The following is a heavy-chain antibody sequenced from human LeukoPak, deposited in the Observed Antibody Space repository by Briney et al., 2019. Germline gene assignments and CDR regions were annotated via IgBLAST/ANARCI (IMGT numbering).Heavy chain of an antibody. CDR2: IGTAGDT. J-gene: IGHJ2*01. Sequence: GGSLRLSCAASGFTFSSYDMHWVRQATGKGLEWVSAIGTAGDTYYPGSVKGRFTISRENAKNSLYLQMNSLRAGDTAVYYCARGRITMVRGVIVSSWYFDLWGRGTLVTVSS. CDR3: ARGRITMVRGVIVSSWYFDL. D-gene: IGHD3-10*01. CDR1: GFTFSSYD. V-gene: IGHV3-13*01.